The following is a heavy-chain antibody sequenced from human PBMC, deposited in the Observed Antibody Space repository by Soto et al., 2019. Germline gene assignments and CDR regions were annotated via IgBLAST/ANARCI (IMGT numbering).Heavy chain of an antibody. CDR2: IYYSGST. V-gene: IGHV4-39*01. CDR3: ARQAQGVRPVSENWFDP. Sequence: SETLSLTCTVSGGSISSSSYYWGWIRQPPGKGLEWIGSIYYSGSTYYNPSLKSRVTISVDTSKNQFSLKLSSVTAADTAVYYCARQAQGVRPVSENWFDPWGQGTLVTVSS. CDR1: GGSISSSSYY. D-gene: IGHD1-1*01. J-gene: IGHJ5*02.